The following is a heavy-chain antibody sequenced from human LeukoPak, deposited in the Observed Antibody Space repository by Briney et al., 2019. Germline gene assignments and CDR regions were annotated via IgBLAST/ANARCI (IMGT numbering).Heavy chain of an antibody. V-gene: IGHV1-69*13. D-gene: IGHD3-16*01. Sequence: GASVKVSCKASGGTFSSYAISWVRQAPGQGLEWMGGIIPIFGTANYAQKFQGRVTITADESTSTAYMELSSLRSEDTAVYYCARDEPLMGELRALDYYYYGMDVWGQGTTVTVSS. J-gene: IGHJ6*02. CDR2: IIPIFGTA. CDR1: GGTFSSYA. CDR3: ARDEPLMGELRALDYYYYGMDV.